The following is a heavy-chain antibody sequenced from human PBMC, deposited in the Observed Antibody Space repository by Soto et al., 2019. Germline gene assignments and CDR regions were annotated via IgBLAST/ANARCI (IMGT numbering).Heavy chain of an antibody. D-gene: IGHD6-19*01. CDR2: SYHSGIT. J-gene: IGHJ5*02. Sequence: QVQLQESGPGLVKPSGTLSLTCAVSGGSISSSNWWSWVRQPPGKGLEWIGESYHSGITNNNPSLKSGATIPVDKTKNQFALKLSSVTAADTAVYYCARDAGAVAINWFDPLGQGTPVTLSS. V-gene: IGHV4-4*02. CDR3: ARDAGAVAINWFDP. CDR1: GGSISSSNW.